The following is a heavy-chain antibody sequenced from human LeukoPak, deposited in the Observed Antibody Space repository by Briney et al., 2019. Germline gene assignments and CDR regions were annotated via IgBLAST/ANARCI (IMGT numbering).Heavy chain of an antibody. CDR1: GFTFSSYS. V-gene: IGHV3-21*01. J-gene: IGHJ5*02. CDR2: ISSSSSYI. CDR3: ARVLTRSIAARGGFDP. Sequence: GGSLRLSCAASGFTFSSYSMNWVRQAPGKGLEWVSSISSSSSYIYYADSVKGRFTISRDNAKNSLYLQMNSLRPEDTAVYYCARVLTRSIAARGGFDPWGQGTLVTASS. D-gene: IGHD6-6*01.